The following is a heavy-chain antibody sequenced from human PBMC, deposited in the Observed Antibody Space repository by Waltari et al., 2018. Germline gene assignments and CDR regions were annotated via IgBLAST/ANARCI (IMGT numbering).Heavy chain of an antibody. Sequence: EVQLVESGGGLVKPGGSLRLSCVVSGFTSSNPWPTWVGLAPGEGLEWVGRIKSKTDGGTTDYAAPVKGRFTISRDDSKNTLYLQMNSLKTEDTAVYYCTTDVGVGSSGYYSPYFDYWGQGTLVTVSS. CDR1: GFTSSNPW. V-gene: IGHV3-15*01. CDR2: IKSKTDGGTT. D-gene: IGHD3-22*01. CDR3: TTDVGVGSSGYYSPYFDY. J-gene: IGHJ4*02.